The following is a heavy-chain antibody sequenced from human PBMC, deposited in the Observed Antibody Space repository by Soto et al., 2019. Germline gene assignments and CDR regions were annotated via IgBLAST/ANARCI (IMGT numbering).Heavy chain of an antibody. CDR2: ISYDGSNK. CDR1: GFTFSSYG. CDR3: AKAGIVVVPAATDY. J-gene: IGHJ4*02. D-gene: IGHD2-2*01. Sequence: GSLRLSCAASGFTFSSYGMHWVRQAPGKGLEWVAVISYDGSNKYYADSVKGRFTISRDNSKNTLYLQMNSLRAEDTAVYYCAKAGIVVVPAATDYWGQGTLVTVSS. V-gene: IGHV3-30*18.